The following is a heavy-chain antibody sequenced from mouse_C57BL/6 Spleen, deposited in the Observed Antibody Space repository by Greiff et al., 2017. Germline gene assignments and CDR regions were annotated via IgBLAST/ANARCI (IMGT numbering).Heavy chain of an antibody. Sequence: QVQLQQSGPELVRPGVSVKISCKGSGYTFTDYAMHWVKQSHAKSLEWIGVISTYYGDASYNQKFKDKATMTVDKSSSTAYMELARLTSEDSAVYYCARFSKIYYYGSSPYYYAMDYWGQGTSVTVSS. J-gene: IGHJ4*01. D-gene: IGHD1-1*01. CDR1: GYTFTDYA. CDR2: ISTYYGDA. CDR3: ARFSKIYYYGSSPYYYAMDY. V-gene: IGHV1-67*01.